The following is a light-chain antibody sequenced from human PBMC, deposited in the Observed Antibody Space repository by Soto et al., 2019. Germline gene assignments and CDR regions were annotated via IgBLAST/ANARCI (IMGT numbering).Light chain of an antibody. Sequence: EIVLTQSPATLSLSPGERATLSCRASQTVSSNLGWYPQKPCQAPRLLIYDTSNRATGIPARFSGSGSGTDFTLTISSLESEDFAIYYCHQRNNWPYTFGQGTKLEIK. CDR3: HQRNNWPYT. J-gene: IGKJ2*01. V-gene: IGKV3-11*01. CDR1: QTVSSN. CDR2: DTS.